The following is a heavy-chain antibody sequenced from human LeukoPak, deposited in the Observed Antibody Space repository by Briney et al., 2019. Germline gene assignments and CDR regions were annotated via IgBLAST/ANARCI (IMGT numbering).Heavy chain of an antibody. D-gene: IGHD6-19*01. V-gene: IGHV4-59*01. CDR2: IYYSGST. CDR1: GGSISSSY. Sequence: SETLSLTCTVSGGSISSSYWSWIRQPPGKGLEWIGYIYYSGSTNYNPSLKSRVTISVDTSKNQFSLKLSSVTAADTAVYYCARVPYSRGWYYFDYWGQGTLVTVSS. CDR3: ARVPYSRGWYYFDY. J-gene: IGHJ4*02.